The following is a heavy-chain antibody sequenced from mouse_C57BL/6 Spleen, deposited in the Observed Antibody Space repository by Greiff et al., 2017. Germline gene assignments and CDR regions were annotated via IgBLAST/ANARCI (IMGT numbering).Heavy chain of an antibody. D-gene: IGHD1-1*01. J-gene: IGHJ3*01. CDR1: GFTFSDAW. CDR3: ARAYYGSSPWCAY. V-gene: IGHV6-6*01. CDR2: ISNKANNHAT. Sequence: EVQLEESGGGLVQPGGSMKLSCAASGFTFSDAWMDWVRQSPEKGLEWVAEISNKANNHATYYAESVKGRFTISRDASKSSVYLQMNSFRAEDTGIDDCARAYYGSSPWCAYWGQGTLVTVSA.